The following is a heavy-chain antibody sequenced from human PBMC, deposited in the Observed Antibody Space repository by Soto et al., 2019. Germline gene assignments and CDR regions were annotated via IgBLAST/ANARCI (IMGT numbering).Heavy chain of an antibody. CDR1: GFTFSSYD. CDR3: ARAAGDDYWYFDL. V-gene: IGHV3-13*04. J-gene: IGHJ2*01. Sequence: EVQLVESGGGLVQPGGSLRLSCAASGFTFSSYDMHWVRQATGKGLEWVSAIGTAGDTYYPGSVKGRFTISRENPKNSLYLQMNSLRAGDTAVYYCARAAGDDYWYFDLWGRGTLVTVSS. CDR2: IGTAGDT. D-gene: IGHD4-17*01.